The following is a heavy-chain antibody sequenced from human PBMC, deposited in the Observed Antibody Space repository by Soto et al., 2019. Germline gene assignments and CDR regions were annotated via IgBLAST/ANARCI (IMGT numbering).Heavy chain of an antibody. V-gene: IGHV4-31*03. CDR1: GDSISSGGYY. CDR2: IYYSGST. CDR3: AASCVGSRGFNYYGRDV. D-gene: IGHD2-15*01. J-gene: IGHJ6*02. Sequence: QVQLQESGPGLVKPSQTLSLTCTVSGDSISSGGYYWSWTRQPPGKGLEWIGYIYYSGSTYYNPSLKSRVTISVDTSKNQFLLKLSAVTAADTAVYYCAASCVGSRGFNYYGRDVGGQGTMVTVSS.